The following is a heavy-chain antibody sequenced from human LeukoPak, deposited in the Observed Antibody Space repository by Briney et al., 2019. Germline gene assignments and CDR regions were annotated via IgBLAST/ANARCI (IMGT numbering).Heavy chain of an antibody. CDR3: AKGVGATHLHDAFDI. J-gene: IGHJ3*02. D-gene: IGHD1-26*01. V-gene: IGHV3-23*01. CDR1: GFTFSTYA. CDR2: ITCSGGST. Sequence: PGGSLRLSCAASGFTFSTYAMSWVRQAPGKGLEWVSAITCSGGSTYSADSVKGRFTISRDNSKNTLYLQMNSLRAEDTAVYYCAKGVGATHLHDAFDIWGQGPMLTVSS.